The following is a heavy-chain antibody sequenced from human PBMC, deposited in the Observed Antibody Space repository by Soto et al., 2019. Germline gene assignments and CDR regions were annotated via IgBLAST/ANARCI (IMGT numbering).Heavy chain of an antibody. CDR2: VHYVGTT. D-gene: IGHD3-22*01. CDR1: GDSMSEFY. CDR3: TRLNYYDTSGYPYFFDY. V-gene: IGHV4-59*12. J-gene: IGHJ4*02. Sequence: QVQLRESGPGLVKPSETLSLTCSVSGDSMSEFYWSWIRQSPGKGLEWIGYVHYVGTTKYNPSHKSRVTISVDTSKKQFSLHLRSVTAADTAVYYCTRLNYYDTSGYPYFFDYWGQGAPVTVSS.